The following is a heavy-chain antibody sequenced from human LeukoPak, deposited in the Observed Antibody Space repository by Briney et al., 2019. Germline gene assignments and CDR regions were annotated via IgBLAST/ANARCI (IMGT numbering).Heavy chain of an antibody. J-gene: IGHJ4*02. Sequence: GGSLRLSCAASGFAFGSYAMSWVRQAPGKGLEWISTISHSGGSTYYADSVKGRFIISRDNSNNSLYLHINSLRAEDSAIYFCAKDPYGYVDYWGQGALVTVSS. V-gene: IGHV3-23*01. CDR1: GFAFGSYA. CDR2: ISHSGGST. D-gene: IGHD3-10*01. CDR3: AKDPYGYVDY.